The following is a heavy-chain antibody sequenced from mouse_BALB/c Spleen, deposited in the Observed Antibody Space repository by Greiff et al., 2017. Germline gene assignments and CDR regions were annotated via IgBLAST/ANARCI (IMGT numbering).Heavy chain of an antibody. CDR1: GYTFTDYW. Sequence: QVQLQQPGAELVMPGASVKMSCKASGYTFTDYWMHWVKQRPGQGLEWIGAIDTSDSYTSYNQKFKGKATLTVDESSSTAYMQLSSLTSEDSAVYYCAREEGGNYAFDYWGQGTTLTVSS. D-gene: IGHD2-1*01. V-gene: IGHV1-69*01. CDR3: AREEGGNYAFDY. CDR2: IDTSDSYT. J-gene: IGHJ2*01.